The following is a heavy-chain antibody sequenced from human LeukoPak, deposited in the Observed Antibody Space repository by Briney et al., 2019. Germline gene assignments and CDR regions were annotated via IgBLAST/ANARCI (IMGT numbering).Heavy chain of an antibody. CDR3: ATEVIIAVTGNDY. D-gene: IGHD6-19*01. V-gene: IGHV3-15*07. J-gene: IGHJ4*02. CDR2: IRSKTHGETI. CDR1: GFTFTNDC. Sequence: GGSLRLSCAASGFTFTNDCMSWVRQAPGKGLEWVGRIRSKTHGETIDYAAPVRGRFTISRDDSKNTLYLQLNSLKTEDTAVYYCATEVIIAVTGNDYWGQGSLVTVSS.